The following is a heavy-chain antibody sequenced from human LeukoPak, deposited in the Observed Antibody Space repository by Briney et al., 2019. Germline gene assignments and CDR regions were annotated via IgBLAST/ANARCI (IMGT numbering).Heavy chain of an antibody. CDR2: ISSSSSYI. CDR3: ARDRHRPRPFDY. V-gene: IGHV3-21*01. J-gene: IGHJ4*02. Sequence: GGSLRLSCAASGFTFSSYSMNWVRQAPGKGLEWVSSISSSSSYIYYADSVKGRFTISRDNAKNSLYLQMNSLRAEDTAVYYCARDRHRPRPFDYWGQGTLVTVSS. CDR1: GFTFSSYS.